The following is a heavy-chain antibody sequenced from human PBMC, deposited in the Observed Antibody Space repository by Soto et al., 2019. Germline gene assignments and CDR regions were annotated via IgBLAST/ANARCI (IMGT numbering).Heavy chain of an antibody. CDR3: ASGYSHSPRYDAFDI. CDR2: INHSGST. Sequence: SETLSLTCAVYGGSFSGYYWSWIRQPPGKGLEWIGEINHSGSTNYNPSLKSRVTISVDTSKNQFSLKLSSVTAADTAVYYCASGYSHSPRYDAFDIWGQGTMVTVS. J-gene: IGHJ3*02. V-gene: IGHV4-34*01. D-gene: IGHD1-26*01. CDR1: GGSFSGYY.